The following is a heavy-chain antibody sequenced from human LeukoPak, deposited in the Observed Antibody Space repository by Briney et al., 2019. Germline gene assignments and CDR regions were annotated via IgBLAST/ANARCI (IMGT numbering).Heavy chain of an antibody. J-gene: IGHJ6*02. CDR3: ARDLWDDILTGYQAHYYGMDV. Sequence: PGGSLRLSCAASGFTVSNNYMSWVRQAPGKGLEWVSVIYSGGSTYYADSVKGRFTISRDNSKNTLYLQMNSLRAEDTAVYYCARDLWDDILTGYQAHYYGMDVWGQGTTVTVSS. V-gene: IGHV3-53*05. D-gene: IGHD3-9*01. CDR1: GFTVSNNY. CDR2: IYSGGST.